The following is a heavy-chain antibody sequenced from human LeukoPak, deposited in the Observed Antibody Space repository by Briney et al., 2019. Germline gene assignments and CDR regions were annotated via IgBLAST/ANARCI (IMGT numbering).Heavy chain of an antibody. J-gene: IGHJ4*02. CDR3: ARDRVSDYLRIRGDY. CDR2: MSADSATT. CDR1: GFNFGSYS. V-gene: IGHV3-21*01. Sequence: GGSLRLSCAASGFNFGSYSMTWVRQAPGKGLEWVSVMSADSATTFYADSVKGRFTISRDNAKNSLYLQMNSLRAEDTAVYYCARDRVSDYLRIRGDYWGQGTLVTVSS. D-gene: IGHD4-17*01.